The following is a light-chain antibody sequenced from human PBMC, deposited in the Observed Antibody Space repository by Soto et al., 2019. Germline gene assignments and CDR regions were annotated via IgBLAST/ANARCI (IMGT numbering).Light chain of an antibody. V-gene: IGLV1-44*01. Sequence: QSVLTQPPTASGTPGQRVTISCSGRSSNIGSNIVNWFQQRPGTAPKLLIYRDNQWPSGVPDRFSGSKSGTSASLAVSGPQSEDEADYYCAVWDYTLNGVLFGGGTKLTVL. J-gene: IGLJ2*01. CDR1: SSNIGSNI. CDR3: AVWDYTLNGVL. CDR2: RDN.